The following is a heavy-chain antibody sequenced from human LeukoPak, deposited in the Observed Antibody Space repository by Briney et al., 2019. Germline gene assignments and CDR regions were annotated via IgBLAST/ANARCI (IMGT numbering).Heavy chain of an antibody. Sequence: PGGSLRLSCAASGFSFSDYYMSWVRQAPGKGLEWISYISSGAGSTIKYADSVKGRFTISRDNAQNSLFLQMNGLRAEDTAVYFCARARAGYFVLFQHWGQGSLVIVSS. J-gene: IGHJ1*01. CDR1: GFSFSDYY. CDR3: ARARAGYFVLFQH. V-gene: IGHV3-11*01. CDR2: ISSGAGSTI. D-gene: IGHD3-22*01.